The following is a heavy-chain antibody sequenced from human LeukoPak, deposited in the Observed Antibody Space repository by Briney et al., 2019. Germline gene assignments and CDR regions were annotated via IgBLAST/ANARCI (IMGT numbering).Heavy chain of an antibody. CDR1: GGSISSSSYY. D-gene: IGHD5-18*01. Sequence: SETLSLTCTVSGGSISSSSYYWGWIRQPPGKGLEWIGSIYYSGSTYYNPSLKSRVTILVDTSKNQFSLKLSSVTAADTAVYYCARDLGTAMVYYFDYWGQGTLVTVSS. CDR3: ARDLGTAMVYYFDY. V-gene: IGHV4-39*07. J-gene: IGHJ4*02. CDR2: IYYSGST.